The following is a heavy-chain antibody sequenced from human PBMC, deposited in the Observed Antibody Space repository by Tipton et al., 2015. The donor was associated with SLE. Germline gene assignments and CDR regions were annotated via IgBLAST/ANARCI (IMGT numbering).Heavy chain of an antibody. J-gene: IGHJ2*01. V-gene: IGHV3-30*04. D-gene: IGHD3-3*01. CDR1: GFTFSNYA. CDR3: AREGRGFLEWLSARYFDL. CDR2: ISYDGSNK. Sequence: SLRLSCGASGFTFSNYAMHWVRQAPGKGLEWVAVISYDGSNKYYADSVKGRFTISRDNAKNTVHLQMNSLRAEDTAVYYCAREGRGFLEWLSARYFDLWGRGTLVTVSS.